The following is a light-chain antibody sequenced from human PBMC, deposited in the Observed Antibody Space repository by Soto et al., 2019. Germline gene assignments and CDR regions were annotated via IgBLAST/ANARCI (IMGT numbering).Light chain of an antibody. J-gene: IGLJ1*01. Sequence: QSVLTQPASVSGSPGQSITISCTGTSSDVGGYNSVSWYQQHPGKAPKLVIYEVSNRPSGVSNRFSASKSGNTASLTVSGLQAEDEADYYCSSYAGSNIDYVFGTGTKVTVL. CDR2: EVS. V-gene: IGLV2-14*01. CDR1: SSDVGGYNS. CDR3: SSYAGSNIDYV.